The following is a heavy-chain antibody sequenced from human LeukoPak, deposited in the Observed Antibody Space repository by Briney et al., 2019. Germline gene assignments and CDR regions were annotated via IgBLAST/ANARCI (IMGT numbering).Heavy chain of an antibody. V-gene: IGHV4-59*12. Sequence: SETLSLTCTVSGGSTSSYYWSWIRQPPGKGLEWIGYIYYSGSTNYNPSLKSRVTISVDTSKNQFSLKLSSVTAADTAVYYCARDYGDYGWFDPWGQGTLVTVSS. D-gene: IGHD4-17*01. CDR2: IYYSGST. CDR1: GGSTSSYY. J-gene: IGHJ5*02. CDR3: ARDYGDYGWFDP.